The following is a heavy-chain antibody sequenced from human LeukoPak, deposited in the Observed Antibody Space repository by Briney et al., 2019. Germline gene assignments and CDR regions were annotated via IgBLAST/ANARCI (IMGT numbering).Heavy chain of an antibody. V-gene: IGHV3-21*01. CDR2: ISSSSSYI. Sequence: GGSLRLSCAASGFTFSSYSMNWVRQAPGKGLEWVSSISSSSSYIYYADSVKGRFTTSRDNAKNSLYLQMNSLRAEDTAVYYCARAGFVIAVAGQDAFDIWGQGTMVTVSS. J-gene: IGHJ3*02. CDR1: GFTFSSYS. D-gene: IGHD6-19*01. CDR3: ARAGFVIAVAGQDAFDI.